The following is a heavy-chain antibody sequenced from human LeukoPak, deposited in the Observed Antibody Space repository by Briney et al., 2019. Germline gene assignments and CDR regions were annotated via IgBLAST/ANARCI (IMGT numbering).Heavy chain of an antibody. Sequence: SETLSLTCTVSGDSISSSSYYWGWIRQPPGKGLEWIGNIYYSGSTYYSPSLKSRVAISVDTSKNQISLKLNSVTAADTAVYYCARLAYSSSSLSYYYYYTDVWGKGTTVTVSS. CDR1: GDSISSSSYY. CDR2: IYYSGST. D-gene: IGHD6-6*01. CDR3: ARLAYSSSSLSYYYYYTDV. J-gene: IGHJ6*03. V-gene: IGHV4-39*01.